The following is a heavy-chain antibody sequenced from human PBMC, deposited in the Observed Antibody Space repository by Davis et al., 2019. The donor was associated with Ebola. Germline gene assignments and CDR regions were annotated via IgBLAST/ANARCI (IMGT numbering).Heavy chain of an antibody. D-gene: IGHD2-15*01. CDR3: ARGRSGPWGDWFDP. CDR1: GFTFSSYS. V-gene: IGHV3-21*04. CDR2: ISSSSSYI. Sequence: PGGSLRPSCAASGFTFSSYSMNWVRQAPGKGLEWVSSISSSSSYIYYADSVKGRFTISRDNAKNSLYLQMNSLRAEDTALYYCARGRSGPWGDWFDPWGQGTLVTVSS. J-gene: IGHJ5*02.